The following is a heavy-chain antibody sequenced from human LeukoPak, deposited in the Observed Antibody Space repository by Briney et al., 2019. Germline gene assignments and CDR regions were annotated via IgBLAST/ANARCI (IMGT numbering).Heavy chain of an antibody. CDR3: ARRQGCSSTSCPPDY. D-gene: IGHD2-2*01. CDR2: IYPGDSDT. V-gene: IGHV5-51*01. CDR1: GYSFTSYW. J-gene: IGHJ4*02. Sequence: GESLKISCKTSGYSFTSYWIGWVRQMPGKGLEWMGVIYPGDSDTRYSPSFQGQVTISADKSINTAYLQWSSLKASDTAMYYCARRQGCSSTSCPPDYWGQGTLVTVSP.